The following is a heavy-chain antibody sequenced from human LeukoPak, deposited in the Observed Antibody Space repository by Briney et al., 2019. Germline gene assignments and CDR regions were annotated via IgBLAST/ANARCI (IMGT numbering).Heavy chain of an antibody. D-gene: IGHD2-2*01. V-gene: IGHV1-69*04. CDR1: GGTFSSYT. Sequence: SVKVSCKASGGTFSSYTISWVRQAPGQELELMGRIIPILSIANYAQKFQGRVTITADKSTSTAYMELSSLRSEDTAVYYCARDRGYCSSTSCYPGIDYWGQGTLVTVSS. J-gene: IGHJ4*02. CDR3: ARDRGYCSSTSCYPGIDY. CDR2: IIPILSIA.